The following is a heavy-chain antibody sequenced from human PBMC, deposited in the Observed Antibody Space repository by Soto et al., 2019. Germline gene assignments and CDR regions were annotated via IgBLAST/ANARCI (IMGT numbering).Heavy chain of an antibody. Sequence: SETPSLTCTVSGGSMDGYYWCCIRQSPGKGLEWIGYIYYTGSTKYNPSLESRVTMSLDTSNNQFSLHLNSLTAADTAVYHCARVGSRCYWGWFDPWGQGTQVTVS. V-gene: IGHV4-59*01. CDR2: IYYTGST. D-gene: IGHD6-13*01. CDR3: ARVGSRCYWGWFDP. CDR1: GGSMDGYY. J-gene: IGHJ5*02.